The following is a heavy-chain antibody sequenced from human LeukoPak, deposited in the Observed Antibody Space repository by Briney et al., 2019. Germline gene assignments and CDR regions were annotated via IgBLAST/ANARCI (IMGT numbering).Heavy chain of an antibody. CDR1: GFTFDDYT. J-gene: IGHJ4*02. CDR2: ISWDGGTT. Sequence: GGSLRLSCAASGFTFDDYTMHWVRQAPGKGLEWVSLISWDGGTTYYADSVKGRFTISRDNSKNSLYLQMNSLRTEDTALYYCAPGASGSQIDYWGQGTLVTVSS. D-gene: IGHD3-10*01. V-gene: IGHV3-43*01. CDR3: APGASGSQIDY.